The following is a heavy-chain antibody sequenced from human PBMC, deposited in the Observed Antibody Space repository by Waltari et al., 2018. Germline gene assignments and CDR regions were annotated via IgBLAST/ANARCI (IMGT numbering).Heavy chain of an antibody. D-gene: IGHD4-17*01. CDR3: ARDLGGDYGDSPDGDY. J-gene: IGHJ4*02. Sequence: QVQLRESGPGLVKPSETLSLTCTVSGGSISSYYWSWIRQPPGKGLEWIGDIYYSGSTNYNTSLKSGVTITVDTSKNQFSLKLSAVTAADTAVYYCARDLGGDYGDSPDGDYWGQGTLVTVSS. CDR1: GGSISSYY. V-gene: IGHV4-59*01. CDR2: IYYSGST.